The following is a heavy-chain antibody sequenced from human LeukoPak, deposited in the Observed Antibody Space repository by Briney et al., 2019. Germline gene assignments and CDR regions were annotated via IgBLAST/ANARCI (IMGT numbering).Heavy chain of an antibody. D-gene: IGHD6-13*01. J-gene: IGHJ4*02. V-gene: IGHV3-7*01. Sequence: GGSLRLSCAASGFTFINYWMSWVRQAPGKGLEWVANIKQDGSEKYYVDSVKGRFTISRDNAKNSLYLQMNSLRAEDTAVYYCARETYRGIAAAGSYYFDYWGQGTLVTVSS. CDR1: GFTFINYW. CDR2: IKQDGSEK. CDR3: ARETYRGIAAAGSYYFDY.